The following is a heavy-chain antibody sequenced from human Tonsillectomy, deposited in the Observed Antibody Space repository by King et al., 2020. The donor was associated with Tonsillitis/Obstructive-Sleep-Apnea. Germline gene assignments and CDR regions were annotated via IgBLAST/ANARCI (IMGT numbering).Heavy chain of an antibody. J-gene: IGHJ6*03. D-gene: IGHD2-2*01. V-gene: IGHV1-58*01. Sequence: QLVQSGPEVKKPGTSVKVSCKASGFTFTSSAVQWVRQARGQRLEWIGWIVVGSGNTNYAQKFQERVPITRDMSTSTAYMELSSLRSEDTAVYYCAAGQYCSSTSCYPDYYYYYMDVWGKGTTVTVSS. CDR3: AAGQYCSSTSCYPDYYYYYMDV. CDR2: IVVGSGNT. CDR1: GFTFTSSA.